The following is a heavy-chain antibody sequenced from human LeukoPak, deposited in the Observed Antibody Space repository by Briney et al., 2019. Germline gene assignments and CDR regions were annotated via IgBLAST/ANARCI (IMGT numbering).Heavy chain of an antibody. V-gene: IGHV3-48*01. CDR3: ARVEDDYGGKYAFDI. Sequence: GGSLRLSCAASGFTFSSYSINWVRQAPGKGLEWVSYISSSTSNIYYADSVKGRFTISGDNAKSSLYLQMNSLRAEDTAVYYCARVEDDYGGKYAFDIWGQGTMVTVSS. D-gene: IGHD4-23*01. CDR1: GFTFSSYS. J-gene: IGHJ3*02. CDR2: ISSSTSNI.